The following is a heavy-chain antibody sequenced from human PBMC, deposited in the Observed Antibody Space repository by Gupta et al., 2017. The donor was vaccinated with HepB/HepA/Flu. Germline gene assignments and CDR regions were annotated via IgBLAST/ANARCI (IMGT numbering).Heavy chain of an antibody. CDR3: AKDETAQLDY. J-gene: IGHJ4*02. CDR2: IIPIFGRT. V-gene: IGHV1-69*06. CDR1: GDDFNNYV. Sequence: QVQLVQSGAEVRKPGSSVKVSCKASGDDFNNYVISWVRQAPGQGLEWMGGIIPIFGRTHYAQKFQDSVTIIADKSTSTVYMELRSLTFEDTALYYCAKDETAQLDYWGQGTLVTVSS.